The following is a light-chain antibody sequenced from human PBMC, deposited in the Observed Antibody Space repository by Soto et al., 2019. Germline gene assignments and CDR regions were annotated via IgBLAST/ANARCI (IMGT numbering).Light chain of an antibody. V-gene: IGKV1-9*01. J-gene: IGKJ5*01. Sequence: DIQLTQSPSFLSASVGDRVTITCRASQGISSNLAWYQQKPGKALKLLIYAASTLQSGVPSRFSGSGSGTEFTLTISSLQPEDFATYYCQQFNSYPITFGQGTRLEIK. CDR1: QGISSN. CDR2: AAS. CDR3: QQFNSYPIT.